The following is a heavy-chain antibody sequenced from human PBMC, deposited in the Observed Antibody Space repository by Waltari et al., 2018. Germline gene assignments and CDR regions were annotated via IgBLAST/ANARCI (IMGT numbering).Heavy chain of an antibody. J-gene: IGHJ3*02. Sequence: QVQLLQSVAEVRTPGSSFKVSCKASVATFSSYAISWVRPAPGQGLEWMGGIIPIFGTANYAQKFQGRVTITTDESTSTAYMELSSLRSEDTAVYYCARELTGTTSDAFDIWGQGTMVTVSS. CDR3: ARELTGTTSDAFDI. CDR1: VATFSSYA. D-gene: IGHD1-20*01. CDR2: IIPIFGTA. V-gene: IGHV1-69*05.